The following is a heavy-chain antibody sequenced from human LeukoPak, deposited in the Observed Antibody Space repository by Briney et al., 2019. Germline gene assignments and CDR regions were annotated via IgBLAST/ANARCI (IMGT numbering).Heavy chain of an antibody. CDR2: INPDNGGT. V-gene: IGHV1-2*02. Sequence: ASVKVSCRASGYTFTDYYIHWVRQAPGQGLEWMGWINPDNGGTNYAQKFQGRVTMTRDTSIRTVHMDLSRLRSDDPAVFYCTREARVGNWFDPWGQGTQVTVSS. D-gene: IGHD2-2*01. CDR3: TREARVGNWFDP. J-gene: IGHJ5*02. CDR1: GYTFTDYY.